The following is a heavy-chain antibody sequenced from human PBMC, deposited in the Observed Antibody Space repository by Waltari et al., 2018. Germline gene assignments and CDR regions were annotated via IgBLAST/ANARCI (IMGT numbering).Heavy chain of an antibody. CDR2: INPNSGGT. Sequence: QVQLVQSGAEVKKPGASVKVSCKASGYTFTGYYMHWVRQAPGQGLEWMGWINPNSGGTNYAQKFQGRVTMTRDTSISTAYMELSRLRSDGTAVYYCARVVAARPGYSSSSGYWGQGTLVTVSS. J-gene: IGHJ4*02. D-gene: IGHD6-13*01. CDR3: ARVVAARPGYSSSSGY. V-gene: IGHV1-2*02. CDR1: GYTFTGYY.